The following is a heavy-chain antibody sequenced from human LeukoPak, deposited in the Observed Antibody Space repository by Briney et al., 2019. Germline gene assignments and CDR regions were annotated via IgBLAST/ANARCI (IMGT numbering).Heavy chain of an antibody. CDR1: GGSISSYY. J-gene: IGHJ5*02. CDR2: IFSSGSA. CDR3: ARDRSSTTGWFDP. V-gene: IGHV4-4*07. Sequence: SGTLSLTCTVSGGSISSYYWSWIPQPAGKGLEWIGRIFSSGSANYNPSLKSRVTMSLDTSKNQFFLNLNSVTAADTAVYYCARDRSSTTGWFDPWGQGTLVIVSS. D-gene: IGHD1-1*01.